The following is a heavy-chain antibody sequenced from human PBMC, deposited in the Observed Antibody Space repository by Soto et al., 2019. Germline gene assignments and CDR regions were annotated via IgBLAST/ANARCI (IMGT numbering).Heavy chain of an antibody. Sequence: GESLKISCKGSEYSFANQWIGWVRQMPGKGLEWMGIIYPGDSDTRYSPSFQGQVTISADKSISTAYLQWSSLKASDTAMYYCATLHYDFWSGTSNGMDVWGQGTTVTVSS. CDR1: EYSFANQW. CDR3: ATLHYDFWSGTSNGMDV. D-gene: IGHD3-3*01. CDR2: IYPGDSDT. V-gene: IGHV5-51*01. J-gene: IGHJ6*02.